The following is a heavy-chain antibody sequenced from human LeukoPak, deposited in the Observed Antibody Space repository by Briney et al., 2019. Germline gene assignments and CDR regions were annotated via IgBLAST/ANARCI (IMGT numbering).Heavy chain of an antibody. CDR3: AKEYCSGGSCYLYYFDY. CDR1: GGSISSYY. Sequence: SETLSLTCTVSGGSISSYYWSWIRQPPGKGLEWIGYIYYGGSTNYNPSLKSRVTISVDTSKNQFSLKLSSVTAADTAVYYCAKEYCSGGSCYLYYFDYWGQGTLVTVSS. J-gene: IGHJ4*02. V-gene: IGHV4-59*01. CDR2: IYYGGST. D-gene: IGHD2-15*01.